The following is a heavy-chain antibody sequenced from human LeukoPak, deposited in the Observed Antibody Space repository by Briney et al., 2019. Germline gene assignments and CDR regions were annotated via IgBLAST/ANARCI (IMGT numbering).Heavy chain of an antibody. Sequence: ASVKVSCKASGYTFTSYDINWVPQATGQGLEWMGWMNPNSGNTGYAQKFQGRVTMTRNTSISTAYMELSSLRSEDTAVYYCARSRSSSWYQKYNWFDPWGQGTLVTVSS. V-gene: IGHV1-8*01. CDR1: GYTFTSYD. CDR3: ARSRSSSWYQKYNWFDP. CDR2: MNPNSGNT. J-gene: IGHJ5*02. D-gene: IGHD6-13*01.